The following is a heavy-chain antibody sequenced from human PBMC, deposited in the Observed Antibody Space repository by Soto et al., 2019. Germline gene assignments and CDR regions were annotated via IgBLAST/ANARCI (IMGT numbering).Heavy chain of an antibody. J-gene: IGHJ4*02. CDR1: GFTFSSET. CDR2: ISKNGDST. V-gene: IGHV3-64*07. Sequence: EVQLMESGGGLVQPGGSLRLSCAASGFTFSSETMFWVRQAPGKGLEHITAISKNGDSTFYADSVKGRFTISRDNSKNTLYLQMGSLRAEDMAVYYCATKAGFAYWGQGTLVPVSS. CDR3: ATKAGFAY.